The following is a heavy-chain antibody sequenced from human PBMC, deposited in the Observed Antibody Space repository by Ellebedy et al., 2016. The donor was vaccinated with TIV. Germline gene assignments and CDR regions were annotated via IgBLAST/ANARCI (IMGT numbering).Heavy chain of an antibody. CDR2: INHSGST. CDR3: ARGVDI. J-gene: IGHJ3*02. V-gene: IGHV4-34*01. CDR1: GGSFSGYY. Sequence: SETLSLXXAVYGGSFSGYYWSWIRQPPGKGLEWIGEINHSGSTNYNPSLKSRVTISVDTSKNQFSLKLSSVTAVDTAVYYCARGVDIWGQGTMVTVSS.